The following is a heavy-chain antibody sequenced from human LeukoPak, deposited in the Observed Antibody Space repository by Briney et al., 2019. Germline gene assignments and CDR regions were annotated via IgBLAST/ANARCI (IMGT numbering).Heavy chain of an antibody. V-gene: IGHV3-23*01. CDR3: AKGAITICGVVIATNWFDP. Sequence: PGGSLRLSCAASGFTFSSYAMSWVRQAPGKGLERVSAISGSGGSTYYADSVKGRFTISRDNSKNTLYLQMNSLRAEDTAVYYCAKGAITICGVVIATNWFDPWGQGTLVTVSS. D-gene: IGHD3-3*01. CDR2: ISGSGGST. J-gene: IGHJ5*02. CDR1: GFTFSSYA.